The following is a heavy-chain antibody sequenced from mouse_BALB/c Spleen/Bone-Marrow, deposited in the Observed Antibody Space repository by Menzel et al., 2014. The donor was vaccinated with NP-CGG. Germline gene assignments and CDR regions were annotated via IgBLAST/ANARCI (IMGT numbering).Heavy chain of an antibody. CDR3: ARFPMDY. J-gene: IGHJ4*01. CDR2: IRNKAYGYTT. Sequence: EVQVEESGGGLVQPGGSLRLSCTTSGFTFTDYYMSWVRQPPGKALEWLAFIRNKAYGYTTEHSSSVRGRFTISRDNSQSILYLQMNTLRAEDSATYYCARFPMDYWGQGTSITVSS. V-gene: IGHV7-3*02. CDR1: GFTFTDYY.